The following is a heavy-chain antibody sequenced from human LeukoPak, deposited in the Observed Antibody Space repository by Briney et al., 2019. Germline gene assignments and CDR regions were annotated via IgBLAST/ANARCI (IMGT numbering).Heavy chain of an antibody. D-gene: IGHD5-18*01. V-gene: IGHV1-2*02. Sequence: ASVKVSCKASGHRFIAYYMHWVRQAPGQGLEWMGWINPNSGGTNYAQKFQGRVTMTRDTSISTAYMELRRLRSDDTAVYYCAQHLDAQLWIFDYWGQGTVVTVSS. J-gene: IGHJ4*02. CDR3: AQHLDAQLWIFDY. CDR1: GHRFIAYY. CDR2: INPNSGGT.